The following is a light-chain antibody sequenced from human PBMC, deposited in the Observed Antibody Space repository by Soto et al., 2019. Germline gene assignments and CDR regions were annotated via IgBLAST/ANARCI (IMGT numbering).Light chain of an antibody. J-gene: IGKJ1*01. V-gene: IGKV3-11*01. CDR1: QSVSSY. Sequence: EIVLTQSPATLSLSAGERAILSCRASQSVSSYLAWYQQKPGQAPRLLTYDASNRATGIPARFSGSGSGTDFTLTISSLEPEDFAVYYCQQRSNWPPVTFGQGPKVDI. CDR2: DAS. CDR3: QQRSNWPPVT.